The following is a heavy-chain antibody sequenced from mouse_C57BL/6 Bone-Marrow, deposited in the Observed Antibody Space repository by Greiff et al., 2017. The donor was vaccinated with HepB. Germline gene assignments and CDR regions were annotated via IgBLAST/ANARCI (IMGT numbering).Heavy chain of an antibody. CDR2: IYPGDGDT. D-gene: IGHD4-1*01. J-gene: IGHJ2*01. CDR3: ERSAGNWDVGGGGC. CDR1: GYAFSSSW. Sequence: VKVVESGPELVKPGASVKISCKASGYAFSSSWMNWVKQRPGKGLEWIGRIYPGDGDTNYNGKFKGKATLTADKSSSTAYMQLSSLTSEDSAVYFGERSAGNWDVGGGGCWGQGTTLTVSA. V-gene: IGHV1-82*01.